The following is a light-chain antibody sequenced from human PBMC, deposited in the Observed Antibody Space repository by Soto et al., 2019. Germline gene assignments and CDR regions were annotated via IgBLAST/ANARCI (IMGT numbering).Light chain of an antibody. V-gene: IGLV2-8*01. CDR1: TSDVGAYDF. CDR2: EVS. CDR3: SSFTSAYTFV. Sequence: QSALTQPPSASGSPGQSVTISCTGTTSDVGAYDFVSWYQQHPGKAPKLLLSEVSKRPSGVSDRFSGSKSGNTASLTISGLQTQDEADYYCSSFTSAYTFVFGTGTKLTVL. J-gene: IGLJ1*01.